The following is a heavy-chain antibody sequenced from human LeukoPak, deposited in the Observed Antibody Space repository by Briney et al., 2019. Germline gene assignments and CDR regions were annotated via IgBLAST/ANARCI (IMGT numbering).Heavy chain of an antibody. D-gene: IGHD2-15*01. CDR3: AKDSGVAEGLFDY. J-gene: IGHJ4*02. V-gene: IGHV3-9*01. Sequence: SLRLSCAASGFTFDDYAMHWVRQAPGKGLEWVSGISWNSGSIGYADSVKGRFTISRDNAKNSLYLQMNSLRAEDTALYYCAKDSGVAEGLFDYWGQGTLVTVSS. CDR1: GFTFDDYA. CDR2: ISWNSGSI.